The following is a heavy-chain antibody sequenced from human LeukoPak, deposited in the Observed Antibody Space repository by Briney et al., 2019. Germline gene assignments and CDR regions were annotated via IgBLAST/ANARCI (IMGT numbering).Heavy chain of an antibody. D-gene: IGHD6-19*01. CDR2: KGNSAGDT. J-gene: IGHJ4*02. V-gene: IGHV3-23*01. Sequence: GGSLRLSCAASGFSFGTYTVNWVRQAPGKGLEWVSCKGNSAGDTFYAESVRGRFTISRDNSRNTLFLEMNSLRVEDTAIYYCAKRGGESGGWGFFDYWGPGALVTVSS. CDR3: AKRGGESGGWGFFDY. CDR1: GFSFGTYT.